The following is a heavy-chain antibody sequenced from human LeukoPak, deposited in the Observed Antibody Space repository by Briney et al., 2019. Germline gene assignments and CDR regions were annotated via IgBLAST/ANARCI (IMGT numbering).Heavy chain of an antibody. CDR1: GFTFSSYG. D-gene: IGHD3-10*01. J-gene: IGHJ4*02. Sequence: PGGSLRLSCAASGFTFSSYGMHWVRQAPGKGLEWVAVISYDGSNKYYADSVKGRFTISRDNAKNSYLQMNSLRAEDTAVYYCARDGHAYGRGSPHYWGQGTLVTVSS. V-gene: IGHV3-30*03. CDR3: ARDGHAYGRGSPHY. CDR2: ISYDGSNK.